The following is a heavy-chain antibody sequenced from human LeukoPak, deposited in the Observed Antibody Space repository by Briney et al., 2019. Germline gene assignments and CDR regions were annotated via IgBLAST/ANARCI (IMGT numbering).Heavy chain of an antibody. Sequence: PGGSLRLSSSASGFTFGSYGMHWVRQAPGKGLEWVALIWYHGNDVDYADSVKGRFTISRDNSKNTLYLQMNSVRAEDTAVYFCARDFWNEPSKYFDYWGQGTLVTVSS. D-gene: IGHD3-3*01. V-gene: IGHV3-33*01. CDR3: ARDFWNEPSKYFDY. CDR2: IWYHGNDV. CDR1: GFTFGSYG. J-gene: IGHJ4*02.